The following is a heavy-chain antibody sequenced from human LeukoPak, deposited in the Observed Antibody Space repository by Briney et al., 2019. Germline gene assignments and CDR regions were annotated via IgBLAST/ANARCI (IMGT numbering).Heavy chain of an antibody. Sequence: ASVKVSCKASGYTFTGYYMHWVRQAPGQGLEWMGWINPNSGGTNYAQKFQGRVTMTRDTSISTAYMELSRLRSDDTAVYYCARDRNYYDRSGQLDYWGQGTLVAVSS. CDR1: GYTFTGYY. V-gene: IGHV1-2*02. D-gene: IGHD3-22*01. J-gene: IGHJ4*02. CDR2: INPNSGGT. CDR3: ARDRNYYDRSGQLDY.